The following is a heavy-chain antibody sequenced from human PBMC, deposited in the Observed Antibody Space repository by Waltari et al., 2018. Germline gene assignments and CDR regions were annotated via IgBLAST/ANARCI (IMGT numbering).Heavy chain of an antibody. Sequence: QVQLVQSGAEVKKPGASVKVSCKASGYTFTSYAMHWVRQAPGQRLEWMGWINAGNGNTKYSQKFQGRVTITRDTSASTAYMELSSLRSEDTAVYYCARDTPDMGWYVADDDYWGHGTLVTVSS. CDR2: INAGNGNT. V-gene: IGHV1-3*01. CDR3: ARDTPDMGWYVADDDY. J-gene: IGHJ4*01. D-gene: IGHD6-19*01. CDR1: GYTFTSYA.